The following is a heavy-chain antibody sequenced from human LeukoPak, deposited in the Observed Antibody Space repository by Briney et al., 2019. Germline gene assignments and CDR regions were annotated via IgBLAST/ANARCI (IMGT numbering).Heavy chain of an antibody. J-gene: IGHJ4*02. V-gene: IGHV3-23*01. D-gene: IGHD3-22*01. CDR2: VSGSGGRT. CDR3: AKRGVVIRVILVGFHKEAYYFDS. CDR1: GITLSNYG. Sequence: GGSLRLSCAVSGITLSNYGMSWVRQAPGKGLEWVAGVSGSGGRTNYADAVKGRFTISRDNAKNTLFLQMNSLRVEDTAVYFCAKRGVVIRVILVGFHKEAYYFDSWGQGALVTVSS.